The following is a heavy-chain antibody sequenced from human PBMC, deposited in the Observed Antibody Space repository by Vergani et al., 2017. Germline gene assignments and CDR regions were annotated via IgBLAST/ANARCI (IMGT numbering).Heavy chain of an antibody. D-gene: IGHD5-24*01. CDR2: IWYDGSNK. CDR1: GFTFSNYG. CDR3: AKEGGTVREGYSPGY. J-gene: IGHJ4*02. V-gene: IGHV3-33*03. Sequence: QVQLVESGGSVVQPGRSLRLSCAASGFTFSNYGLHWVRQAPGQGLEWVAVIWYDGSNKKYVDSVKGRFTISRDNSKNTLYLQMNSLRGEDTAVYYCAKEGGTVREGYSPGYWGQGTPVTVSS.